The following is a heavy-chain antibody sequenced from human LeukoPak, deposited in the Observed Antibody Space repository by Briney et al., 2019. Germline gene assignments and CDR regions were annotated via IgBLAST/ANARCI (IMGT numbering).Heavy chain of an antibody. V-gene: IGHV3-23*01. CDR3: ATYRQVLLPFES. D-gene: IGHD2-8*02. CDR2: VSGSGGTT. Sequence: PGGSLRLSCAVSGFTFSSYGMSWVRQAPGKGLEWVSGVSGSGGTTYYADSVKGRFTISRDNAKNSLYLQMNSLRAEDTAIYYCATYRQVLLPFESWGQGTLVTVSS. J-gene: IGHJ4*02. CDR1: GFTFSSYG.